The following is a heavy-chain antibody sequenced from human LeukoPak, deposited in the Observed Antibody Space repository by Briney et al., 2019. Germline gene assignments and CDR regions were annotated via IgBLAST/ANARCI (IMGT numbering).Heavy chain of an antibody. Sequence: SRTLSLTFAISGDSVSSISVAWNWLRQSPSRGLEWLGRTYYRSKWYYEYAVSVKCRINISPDTSKNQFSLQLTSVTPEDTAVYYCSLARAEYHYGMDVWGQGTTVTVSS. CDR1: GDSVSSISVA. V-gene: IGHV6-1*01. CDR3: SLARAEYHYGMDV. CDR2: TYYRSKWYY. J-gene: IGHJ6*02.